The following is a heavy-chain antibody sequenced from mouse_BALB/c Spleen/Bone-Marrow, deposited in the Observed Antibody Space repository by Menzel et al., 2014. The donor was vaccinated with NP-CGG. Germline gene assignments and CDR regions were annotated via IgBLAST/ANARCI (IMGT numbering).Heavy chain of an antibody. Sequence: EVKLVESGGGLVQPGGSMKLSCVASGFTFSNYWMNWVRQSPEKGLEWVAEIRLKSNNYATHYAESVKGRFTISRDDSKSSVYLQMNNLRAEDTGIYYCTRNWDYFDYWGQGTTLTVSS. CDR3: TRNWDYFDY. CDR1: GFTFSNYW. J-gene: IGHJ2*01. V-gene: IGHV6-6*02. CDR2: IRLKSNNYAT. D-gene: IGHD4-1*01.